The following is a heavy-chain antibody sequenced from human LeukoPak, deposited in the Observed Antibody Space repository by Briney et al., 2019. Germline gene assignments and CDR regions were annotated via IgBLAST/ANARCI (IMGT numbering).Heavy chain of an antibody. CDR1: GYTFTGYY. CDR2: INPNSGGT. V-gene: IGHV1-2*02. CDR3: ARDQSITGYNWFDP. D-gene: IGHD1-20*01. J-gene: IGHJ5*02. Sequence: GASVKVSCKASGYTFTGYYMHWVRQAPGQGLEWMGWINPNSGGTNYAQKFQGSVTMTRDTSISTAYMELSRLRSGATAVYYCARDQSITGYNWFDPWGQGTLVTVSS.